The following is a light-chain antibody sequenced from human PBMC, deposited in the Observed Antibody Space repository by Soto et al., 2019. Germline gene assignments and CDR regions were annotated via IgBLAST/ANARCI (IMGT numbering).Light chain of an antibody. V-gene: IGKV1-5*01. CDR3: QQYNILST. J-gene: IGKJ1*01. Sequence: DIHMTHSPSTLSASLVYRVTITCRASQSISSWLAWYQQKPGKAPKLLIYDASTLESGVPTRFSGSGSGTEFTLTISSLHTDDFATYYCQQYNILSTFGQGTKVDI. CDR2: DAS. CDR1: QSISSW.